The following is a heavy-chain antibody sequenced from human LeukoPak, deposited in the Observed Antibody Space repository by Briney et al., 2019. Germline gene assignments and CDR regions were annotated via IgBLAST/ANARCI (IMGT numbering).Heavy chain of an antibody. V-gene: IGHV4-4*09. CDR2: IYTSGST. CDR3: ARGIYSMVRGVPNWFDP. D-gene: IGHD3-10*01. CDR1: GGSISSYY. J-gene: IGHJ5*02. Sequence: SETLSLTCTVSGGSISSYYWSWIRQPPGKGLEWIGYIYTSGSTNYNPSLKSRVTISVDTSKNQFSLKLSSVTAADTAVYYCARGIYSMVRGVPNWFDPWGQETLVTVSS.